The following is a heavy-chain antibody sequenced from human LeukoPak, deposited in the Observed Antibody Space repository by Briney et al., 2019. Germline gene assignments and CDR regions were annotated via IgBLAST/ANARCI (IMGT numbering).Heavy chain of an antibody. D-gene: IGHD3-10*02. Sequence: ASVKVSCKASGYTFTGYYMHWVRQAPGQGLEWMGWINPNSGGTNYAQKFQGRVTMTRDTSISTAYMELSSLRSEDTAVYYCATVGFGSLFVSWFDPWGQGTLVTVSS. CDR1: GYTFTGYY. V-gene: IGHV1-2*02. CDR2: INPNSGGT. J-gene: IGHJ5*02. CDR3: ATVGFGSLFVSWFDP.